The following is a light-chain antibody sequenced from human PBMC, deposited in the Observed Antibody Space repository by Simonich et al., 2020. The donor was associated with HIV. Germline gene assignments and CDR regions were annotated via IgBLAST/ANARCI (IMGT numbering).Light chain of an antibody. CDR3: NSHSSSTNVI. CDR1: TSDAGGYNY. CDR2: DVR. V-gene: IGLV2-14*03. Sequence: QSALTQPASVSGSPGQSITISCTGTTSDAGGYNYVSWYQPHPGKAPKLMIYDVRKRPSGVSNRFSGSKSGNTASLTISGLQADDEADYYCNSHSSSTNVIFGGGTKLTVL. J-gene: IGLJ2*01.